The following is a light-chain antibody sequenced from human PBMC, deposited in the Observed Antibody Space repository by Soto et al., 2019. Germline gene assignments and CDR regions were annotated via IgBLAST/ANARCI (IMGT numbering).Light chain of an antibody. Sequence: EIVLTQSPAILSVSPGERATLSCRASQSISRSLAWYQQKPGQAPRLLISDASTRATGIPARFSGSGSGTDFTLTISRLEPEDFAVYYCQQYGSSGTFGQGTKVDI. CDR2: DAS. J-gene: IGKJ1*01. CDR3: QQYGSSGT. V-gene: IGKV3-20*01. CDR1: QSISRS.